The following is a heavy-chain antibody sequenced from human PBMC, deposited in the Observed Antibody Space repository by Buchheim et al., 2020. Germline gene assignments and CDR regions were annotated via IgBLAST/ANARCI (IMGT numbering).Heavy chain of an antibody. J-gene: IGHJ5*02. V-gene: IGHV3-30*18. D-gene: IGHD6-13*01. CDR1: GFNIGSYG. Sequence: QVQLVESGGGVVQPGTSLRLSCAVSGFNIGSYGMHWVRQAPGKGLDWVAFTSYDGGEMFYGRSVKGRFTISRDNSKNTLYLKMNTWSPEDTAVYYCAKDRWFEGQQLDHWGKGTL. CDR2: TSYDGGEM. CDR3: AKDRWFEGQQLDH.